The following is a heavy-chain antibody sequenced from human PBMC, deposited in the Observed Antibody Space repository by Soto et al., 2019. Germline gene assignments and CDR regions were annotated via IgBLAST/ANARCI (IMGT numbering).Heavy chain of an antibody. D-gene: IGHD3-10*01. Sequence: GGSLRLSCAASGFTVSSNYMSWVRQAPGKGLEWVSVIYSGGSTYYADSVKGRFTISRDNSKNTLYLQMNSLRAEDTAVYYCARGFGSYYYGSGSPSQGFFYYGMDVWGQGTTDTVSS. CDR3: ARGFGSYYYGSGSPSQGFFYYGMDV. CDR2: IYSGGST. J-gene: IGHJ6*02. CDR1: GFTVSSNY. V-gene: IGHV3-53*01.